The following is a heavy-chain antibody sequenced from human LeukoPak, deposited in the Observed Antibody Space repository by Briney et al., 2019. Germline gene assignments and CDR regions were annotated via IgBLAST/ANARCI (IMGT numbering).Heavy chain of an antibody. CDR1: GGSFSSGGYY. Sequence: SETLSLTCTVSGGSFSSGGYYWSWIRQPPGKGLEWIGYIYYSGSTNYSPSLKSRVTISVDTSKNQFSLKLSSETAADTAVYYCARDWYSSSWSDAFDIWGQGTMVTVSS. CDR3: ARDWYSSSWSDAFDI. V-gene: IGHV4-61*08. J-gene: IGHJ3*02. CDR2: IYYSGST. D-gene: IGHD6-13*01.